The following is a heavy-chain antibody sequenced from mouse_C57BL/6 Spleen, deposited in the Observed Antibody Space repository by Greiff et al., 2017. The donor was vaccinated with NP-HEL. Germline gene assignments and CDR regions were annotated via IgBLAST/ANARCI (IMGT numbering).Heavy chain of an antibody. J-gene: IGHJ3*01. Sequence: EVKLQESGPGLVKPSQSLSLTCSVTGYSITSGYYWNWIRQFPGNKLEWMGYISYDGSNNYNPSLKNRISITRDTSKNQFCLKLNAVTTEDTATYYCARDGSSAWFAYWGQGTLVTVSA. CDR1: GYSITSGYY. D-gene: IGHD1-3*01. V-gene: IGHV3-6*01. CDR3: ARDGSSAWFAY. CDR2: ISYDGSN.